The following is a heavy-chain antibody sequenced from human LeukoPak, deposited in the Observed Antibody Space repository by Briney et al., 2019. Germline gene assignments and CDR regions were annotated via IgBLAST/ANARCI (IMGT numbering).Heavy chain of an antibody. CDR1: GFTFSSHG. V-gene: IGHV3-23*01. D-gene: IGHD3-10*01. J-gene: IGHJ4*02. CDR3: AKLYASGTYYNDYFDY. CDR2: ISGSGDNT. Sequence: PGGSLRLSCAASGFTFSSHGMSWVRQAPGKGLEWVSTISGSGDNTYYADSVKGRFTISRDNSKNTLYLQMNTLRAEDTAVYYCAKLYASGTYYNDYFDYWGQGTLVTVSS.